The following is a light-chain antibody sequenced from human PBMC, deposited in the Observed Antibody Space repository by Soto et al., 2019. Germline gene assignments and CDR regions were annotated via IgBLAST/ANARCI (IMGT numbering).Light chain of an antibody. CDR3: QQYNTYLYT. CDR2: DAS. J-gene: IGKJ2*01. V-gene: IGKV1-5*01. Sequence: DIQMTQSPSTLSASVGDRVTITCRASQSISTWLAWYQQKPGKAPRLLIYDASNLESGVPSRFSGSGSGTEFTLTISSLQPDDFAPYYCQQYNTYLYTFGQGTKLEIK. CDR1: QSISTW.